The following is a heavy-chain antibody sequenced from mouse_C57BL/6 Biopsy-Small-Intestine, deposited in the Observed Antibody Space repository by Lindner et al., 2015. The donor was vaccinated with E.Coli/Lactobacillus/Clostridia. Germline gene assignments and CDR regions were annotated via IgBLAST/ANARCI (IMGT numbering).Heavy chain of an antibody. V-gene: IGHV1-63*01. CDR2: IYPGGGYT. D-gene: IGHD2-4*01. J-gene: IGHJ2*01. CDR1: GYTFTNYW. CDR3: ARSDYDYFDY. Sequence: VQLQESGAELVRPGTSVKMSCKASGYTFTNYWIGWAKQRPGHGLEWIGDIYPGGGYTNYNEKFKGKVTLTADKPSSTAYMQFSSLTSEDSAIYYCARSDYDYFDYWGQGTALTVSS.